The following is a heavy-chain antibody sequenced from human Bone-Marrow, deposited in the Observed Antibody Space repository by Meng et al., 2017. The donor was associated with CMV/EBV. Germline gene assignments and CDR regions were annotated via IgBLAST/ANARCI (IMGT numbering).Heavy chain of an antibody. J-gene: IGHJ5*02. CDR3: ARGSYGRA. CDR2: INHSGST. CDR1: CGSFSGYY. Sequence: HVQLQQWRRGLFKPSETLSLTCAVYCGSFSGYYWSWIRQPPGKGLEWIGEINHSGSTNYNPSLKSRVTISVDTSKNQFSLKLSSVTAADTVVYYCARGSYGRAWGQRTLVTVSS. V-gene: IGHV4-34*01. D-gene: IGHD4-17*01.